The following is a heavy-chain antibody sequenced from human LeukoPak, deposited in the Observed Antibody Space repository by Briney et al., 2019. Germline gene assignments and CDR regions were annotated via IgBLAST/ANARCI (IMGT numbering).Heavy chain of an antibody. D-gene: IGHD5-12*01. CDR1: GYTFSGHY. CDR3: ARDGGYSGYDSNGMDV. V-gene: IGHV1-2*02. CDR2: INPNSGGT. Sequence: ASVKVSCKASGYTFSGHYMHWVRQAPGQGLEWMGWINPNSGGTKYAQKFQGRVIMTRDTSISTAYMELSRLRSDDTAVYYRARDGGYSGYDSNGMDVWGQGTTVTVSS. J-gene: IGHJ6*02.